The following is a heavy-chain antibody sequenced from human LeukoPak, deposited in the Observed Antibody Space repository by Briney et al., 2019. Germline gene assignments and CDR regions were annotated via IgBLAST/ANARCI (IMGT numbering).Heavy chain of an antibody. CDR2: IYHSGST. CDR1: RYDINSVYY. CDR3: ARAGGYYGSGSFLDY. Sequence: TPSETLSLNCTVSRYDINSVYYWGWIRQPPGKGLEWIGSIYHSGSTYYNASLKSRVTISMDTSRNKFSLNLNSVTAADTAVYYCARAGGYYGSGSFLDYWGQGLLVTVSS. V-gene: IGHV4-38-2*02. J-gene: IGHJ4*02. D-gene: IGHD3-10*01.